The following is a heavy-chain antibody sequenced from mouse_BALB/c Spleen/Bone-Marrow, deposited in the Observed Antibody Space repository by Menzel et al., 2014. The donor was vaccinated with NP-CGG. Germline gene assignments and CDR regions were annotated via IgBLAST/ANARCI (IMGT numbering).Heavy chain of an antibody. D-gene: IGHD2-3*01. J-gene: IGHJ3*01. CDR3: SRLGYYGGFSY. Sequence: VQLQQSGGGLVQPGESLKLSCAASGFDFSRYWMSWVRQAPGKGLEWIGEINPDSNTINYTPSLKDKFIISRDNAKNTPYLQMSKVRSEDTALYYCSRLGYYGGFSYWGQGTLVTVSA. CDR1: GFDFSRYW. V-gene: IGHV4-1*02. CDR2: INPDSNTI.